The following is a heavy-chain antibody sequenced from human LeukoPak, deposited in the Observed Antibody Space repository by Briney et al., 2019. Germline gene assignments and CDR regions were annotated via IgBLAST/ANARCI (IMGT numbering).Heavy chain of an antibody. CDR2: IYYTGST. CDR3: ARGRVAYSAYYFDY. J-gene: IGHJ4*02. CDR1: GDSITNYF. D-gene: IGHD2-15*01. Sequence: SETLSLNCTVSGDSITNYFWSWIRQPPGKGLEWIGYIYYTGSTNYKPSLRSRVTISVDTSTNQFSLRLRSLTAADTAVYYCARGRVAYSAYYFDYWGQGTLVTVSS. V-gene: IGHV4-59*01.